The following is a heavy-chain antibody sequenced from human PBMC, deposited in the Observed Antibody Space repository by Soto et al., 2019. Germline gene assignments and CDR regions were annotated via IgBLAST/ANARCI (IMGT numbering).Heavy chain of an antibody. D-gene: IGHD6-19*01. Sequence: PSETLSLTCTVAGGSISSYYWSWIRQPPGKGLEWIGYIYYSGSTNYNPSLKSRVTISVDTSKNQFSLKLSSVTAADTAVYYCARGTEWLPPAPFDYWGQGTLVTVSS. J-gene: IGHJ4*02. CDR1: GGSISSYY. V-gene: IGHV4-59*01. CDR3: ARGTEWLPPAPFDY. CDR2: IYYSGST.